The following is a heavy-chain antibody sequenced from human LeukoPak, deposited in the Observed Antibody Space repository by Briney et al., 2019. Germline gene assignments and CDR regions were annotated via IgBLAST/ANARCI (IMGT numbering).Heavy chain of an antibody. V-gene: IGHV3-7*01. Sequence: PGGSLRLSCAASGFTFITYWMSWVRQAPGKGLEWVANIKQDGSEKYYIDSVKGRFTISRDNAKNSLYLQMNSLGAEDTAMYYCARDSAGNDYWGQGTLVTVSS. J-gene: IGHJ4*02. CDR3: ARDSAGNDY. D-gene: IGHD6-13*01. CDR2: IKQDGSEK. CDR1: GFTFITYW.